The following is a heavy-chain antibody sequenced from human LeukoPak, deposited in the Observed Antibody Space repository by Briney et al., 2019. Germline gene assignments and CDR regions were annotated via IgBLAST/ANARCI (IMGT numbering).Heavy chain of an antibody. CDR3: ASSSRVAAAKNWFDP. CDR1: GGTFSSYA. Sequence: SVKVSCKASGGTFSSYAISWVRQAPGQGLEWMGGIIPIFGTANYAQKFQGRVMITADESTSTAYMELSSLRSEDTAVYYCASSSRVAAAKNWFDPWGQGTLVTVSS. J-gene: IGHJ5*02. D-gene: IGHD6-13*01. V-gene: IGHV1-69*13. CDR2: IIPIFGTA.